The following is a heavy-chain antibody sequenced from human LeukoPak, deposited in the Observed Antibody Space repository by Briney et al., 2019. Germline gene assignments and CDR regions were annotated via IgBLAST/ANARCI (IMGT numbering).Heavy chain of an antibody. V-gene: IGHV4-4*09. D-gene: IGHD3-10*01. Sequence: SETLSLTCTASGGSISSYYWSWIRQPPGKGLEWIGYIYTSGSTNYNPSLKSRVTISVDTSKNQFSLKLSSVTAADTAVYYCARHLWFGELLFDYWGQGTLVTVSS. J-gene: IGHJ4*02. CDR1: GGSISSYY. CDR3: ARHLWFGELLFDY. CDR2: IYTSGST.